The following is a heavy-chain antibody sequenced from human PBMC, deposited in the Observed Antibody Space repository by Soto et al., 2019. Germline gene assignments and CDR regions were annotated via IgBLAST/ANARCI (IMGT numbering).Heavy chain of an antibody. D-gene: IGHD2-2*01. CDR2: IHAGNGNT. V-gene: IGHV1-3*01. Sequence: QVQLVQSGPEMKKPGASVKLSCKASGYTFTTYSMHWVRQAPGQRLEWMGWIHAGNGNTEHSQKFQGRVTITRDTSASTAYLELGSLRSEDTAVYYCARAACSSTSCYNYYAYGMDVWGQGPAVTFS. CDR1: GYTFTTYS. CDR3: ARAACSSTSCYNYYAYGMDV. J-gene: IGHJ6*02.